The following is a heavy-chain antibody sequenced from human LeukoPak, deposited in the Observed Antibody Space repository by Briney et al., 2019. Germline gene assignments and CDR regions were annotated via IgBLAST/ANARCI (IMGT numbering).Heavy chain of an antibody. J-gene: IGHJ4*02. CDR2: ISGGGDIT. CDR1: GFNFANHA. CDR3: VREDTPATANY. D-gene: IGHD2-21*02. Sequence: GGSLRLSCAASGFNFANHATSWVRQTPGKGLEWVSAISGGGDITYYADSVTGRFTISRDNSKDTLFLQMHSLRPGDTAVYYCVREDTPATANYWGQGTLVTISS. V-gene: IGHV3-23*01.